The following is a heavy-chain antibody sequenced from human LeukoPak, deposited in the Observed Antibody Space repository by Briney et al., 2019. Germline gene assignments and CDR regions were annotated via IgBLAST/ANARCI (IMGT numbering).Heavy chain of an antibody. CDR1: GLVFRSYW. J-gene: IGHJ3*02. V-gene: IGHV3-74*01. Sequence: GGSLRLSCAASGLVFRSYWMYWVRQVPGKGLVYVSRINNDGTGTTFADSVKGRSTVSRDNAKNTAYLQMNSLRAEDTAVYYCARGGAYHAFDIWGQGTMVTVSS. CDR3: ARGGAYHAFDI. CDR2: INNDGTGT. D-gene: IGHD2-15*01.